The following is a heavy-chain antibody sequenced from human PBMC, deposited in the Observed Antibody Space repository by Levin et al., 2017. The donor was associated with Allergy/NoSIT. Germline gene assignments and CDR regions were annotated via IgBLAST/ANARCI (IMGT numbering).Heavy chain of an antibody. CDR3: ARGTHDSQSSGYYYFDT. Sequence: PSETLSLTCSVSGGSISGYYWTWIRQPPGKGLEWIANMYSSANINYNPSLKSRVTISLDTSKKVISLKMRSLTDADTAVYFCARGTHDSQSSGYYYFDTGGHGTLVTVSS. D-gene: IGHD3-22*01. J-gene: IGHJ4*01. V-gene: IGHV4-59*01. CDR2: MYSSANI. CDR1: GGSISGYY.